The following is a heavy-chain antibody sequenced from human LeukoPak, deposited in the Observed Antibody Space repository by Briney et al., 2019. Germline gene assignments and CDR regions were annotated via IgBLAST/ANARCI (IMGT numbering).Heavy chain of an antibody. J-gene: IGHJ4*02. Sequence: GGSLRLSCAASGFTFSSSPMSWLRQAPGKGLEWVSAISGSGGGTYYADSVKGRFTISRDNSKNTLYLQMNSLRAEDTAVYYCAKHRGDGSGWYWGQGTLVTVSS. CDR1: GFTFSSSP. CDR3: AKHRGDGSGWY. D-gene: IGHD6-19*01. V-gene: IGHV3-23*01. CDR2: ISGSGGGT.